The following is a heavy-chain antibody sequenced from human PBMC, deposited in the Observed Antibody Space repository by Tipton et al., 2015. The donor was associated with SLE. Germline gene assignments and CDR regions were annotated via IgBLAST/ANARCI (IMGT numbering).Heavy chain of an antibody. J-gene: IGHJ3*02. D-gene: IGHD3/OR15-3a*01. CDR1: GFTFSNFD. CDR2: ITTAGDT. CDR3: ARGRTGGDAFDI. Sequence: SLRLSCAASGFTFSNFDMHWVRQASGKGLEWVSTITTAGDTYYQGSVKGRFTISRENAKNSLYLQMNSLRAGDTAVYYCARGRTGGDAFDIWGQGTMVTVSS. V-gene: IGHV3-13*01.